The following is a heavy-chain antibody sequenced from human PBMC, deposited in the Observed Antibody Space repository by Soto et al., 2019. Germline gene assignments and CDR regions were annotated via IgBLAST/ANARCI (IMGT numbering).Heavy chain of an antibody. CDR3: GRGLPFPLTGTSRPKYYYYYYYMDV. J-gene: IGHJ6*03. V-gene: IGHV1-8*01. D-gene: IGHD1-7*01. Sequence: ASVKVSCKASGYTFTSYDINWVRQATGQGLEWMGWMNPNSGNTGYAQKYQGRVNMTRNTSISTAYMELSSLRSEDTAVYYCGRGLPFPLTGTSRPKYYYYYYYMDVWGKGTTVTVSS. CDR1: GYTFTSYD. CDR2: MNPNSGNT.